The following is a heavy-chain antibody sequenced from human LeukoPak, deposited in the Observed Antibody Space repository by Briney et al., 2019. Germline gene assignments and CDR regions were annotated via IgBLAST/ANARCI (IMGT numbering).Heavy chain of an antibody. Sequence: SETLSLTCAVYGGSFSGYYWSWIRQPPGKGLEWIGEINHSGGTNYNPSLKSRVTISVDTSKNQFSLKLSSVTAADTAVYYCAGHKCSSPSRYIRVPDYCYGFDPWAQGPLVTVPS. CDR2: INHSGGT. V-gene: IGHV4-34*01. CDR3: AGHKCSSPSRYIRVPDYCYGFDP. CDR1: GGSFSGYY. D-gene: IGHD2-2*02. J-gene: IGHJ5*02.